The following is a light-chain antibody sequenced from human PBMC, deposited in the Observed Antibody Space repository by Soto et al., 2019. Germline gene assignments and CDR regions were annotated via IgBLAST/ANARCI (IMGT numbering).Light chain of an antibody. J-gene: IGLJ1*01. CDR3: QSYDNSLGGSYV. CDR1: SSNIGAGYD. Sequence: QSVLTQPPSVSGAPGQRVTISCTGSSSNIGAGYDIHWYQQLPGTAPKLLIYANSNRPSGVPDRFSASKSGTSASLAITGLQAEDEADYYCQSYDNSLGGSYVFGSGTKLTVL. CDR2: ANS. V-gene: IGLV1-40*01.